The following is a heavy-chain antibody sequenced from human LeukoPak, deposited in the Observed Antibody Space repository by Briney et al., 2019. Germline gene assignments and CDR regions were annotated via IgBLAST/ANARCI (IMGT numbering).Heavy chain of an antibody. D-gene: IGHD3-22*01. V-gene: IGHV4-59*11. Sequence: SETLSLTYSVSGVSINSLYFIWIRQSPGKGLEWIGYIYDSGITKYNPSLKSRVTISVDTSKNQFSLRLRSVTAADTAVYFCARAYSSASWFDPWGQGTLVTVSS. CDR2: IYDSGIT. CDR1: GVSINSLY. CDR3: ARAYSSASWFDP. J-gene: IGHJ5*02.